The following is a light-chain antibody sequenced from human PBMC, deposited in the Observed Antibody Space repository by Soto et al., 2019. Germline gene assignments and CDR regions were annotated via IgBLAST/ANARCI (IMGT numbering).Light chain of an antibody. Sequence: DIQMTQSPSTLSASVGDRVTITCRASQSISSWLAWYQQKPGKAPKLLIYDASSLESGVPSRFSGSGSGTEFTLTISSLQPDDFATYYSQQYNSYSWTFCQGTKVEIK. V-gene: IGKV1-5*01. J-gene: IGKJ1*01. CDR2: DAS. CDR3: QQYNSYSWT. CDR1: QSISSW.